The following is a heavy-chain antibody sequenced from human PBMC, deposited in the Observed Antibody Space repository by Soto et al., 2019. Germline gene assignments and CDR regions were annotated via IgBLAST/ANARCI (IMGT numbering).Heavy chain of an antibody. D-gene: IGHD3-10*01. CDR2: IDWNSGRI. CDR3: IKDVAPGGADV. J-gene: IGHJ6*02. CDR1: GFILDGYA. Sequence: PGGSLRLCCAAPGFILDGYAMHWLRQAPGKGLEWVSGIDWNSGRIAYADSVKGRFTISRDNAKNSLYLQMNSLRAEDTALYYCIKDVAPGGADVWGQGTTVTVSS. V-gene: IGHV3-9*01.